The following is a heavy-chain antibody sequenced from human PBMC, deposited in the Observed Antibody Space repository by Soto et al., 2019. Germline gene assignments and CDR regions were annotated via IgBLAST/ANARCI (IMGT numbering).Heavy chain of an antibody. CDR1: GFTFSSYE. Sequence: GGSLRLSCAPPGFTFSSYEMNWFRQAPGKGLEWVSYISSSGSTIYYADSVKGRFTISRDDAKNSLYLQMNSLKASDTAMYYCASSEPRRANDFDIWGQGTMLTVSS. V-gene: IGHV3-48*03. J-gene: IGHJ3*02. CDR2: ISSSGSTI. CDR3: ASSEPRRANDFDI.